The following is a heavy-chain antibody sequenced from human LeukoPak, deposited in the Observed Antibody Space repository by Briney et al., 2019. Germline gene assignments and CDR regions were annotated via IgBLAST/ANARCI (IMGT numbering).Heavy chain of an antibody. V-gene: IGHV3-48*03. J-gene: IGHJ6*02. D-gene: IGHD3-22*01. CDR2: ISSSGSTI. CDR1: GFTFSSYE. CDR3: ANDYYDIHGMDV. Sequence: QSGGSLRLSCAASGFTFSSYEMNWVRQAPGKGLEWVSYISSSGSTIYYADSVKGRFTISRDNAKNSLYLQMNSLRAEDTAVYYCANDYYDIHGMDVWGQGTTVTVSS.